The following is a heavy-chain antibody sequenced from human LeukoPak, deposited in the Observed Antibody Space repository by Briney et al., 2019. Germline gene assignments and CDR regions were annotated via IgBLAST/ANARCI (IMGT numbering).Heavy chain of an antibody. Sequence: SETLTLTCAVYGGSFSGYYWSWIRQPPGKGLEWIGRIYTSGSTNYNPSLKSRVTMSVDTSKNQFSLKLSSVTAADTAVYYCARVTSLYSSGWYWFDPWGQGTLVTVSS. D-gene: IGHD6-19*01. CDR2: IYTSGST. J-gene: IGHJ5*02. CDR3: ARVTSLYSSGWYWFDP. CDR1: GGSFSGYY. V-gene: IGHV4-59*10.